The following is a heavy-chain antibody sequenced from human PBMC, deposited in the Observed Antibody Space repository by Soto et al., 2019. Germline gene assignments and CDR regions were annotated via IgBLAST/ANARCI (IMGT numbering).Heavy chain of an antibody. CDR2: ISSNSAYI. Sequence: GGSRIRSCAASGFTVRRFTMNWVREAPGKGLEWVSTISSNSAYIYYTDALRGRFTISRDNAKNSLHLQMNSLRAEDTAVYYCTRDASRDSSARGWFDPWGPGTLVTLSS. J-gene: IGHJ5*02. CDR1: GFTVRRFT. D-gene: IGHD6-13*01. V-gene: IGHV3-21*01. CDR3: TRDASRDSSARGWFDP.